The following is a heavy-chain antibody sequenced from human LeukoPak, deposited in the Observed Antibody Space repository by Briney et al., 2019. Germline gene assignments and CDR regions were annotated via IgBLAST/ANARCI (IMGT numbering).Heavy chain of an antibody. J-gene: IGHJ3*02. Sequence: PSETLSLTCTVSGGSISSGGYYWSWIRQHPGKGLEWIGYIYYSGTTYFNPSLKSRVTISKDTSKNQFSLKLSSVTAADTAVYYCATVGATSVYQDAFDIWGQGTMVTVSS. CDR3: ATVGATSVYQDAFDI. CDR1: GGSISSGGYY. CDR2: IYYSGTT. D-gene: IGHD1-26*01. V-gene: IGHV4-31*03.